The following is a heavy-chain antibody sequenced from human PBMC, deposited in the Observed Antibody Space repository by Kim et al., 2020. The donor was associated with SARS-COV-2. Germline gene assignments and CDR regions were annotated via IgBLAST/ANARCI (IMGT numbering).Heavy chain of an antibody. V-gene: IGHV4-39*01. Sequence: PTLKIRVTISVDTSKNQFSLKRSSVTAADTAVYYCARQGRGSSSSRWFDPWGQGTLVTVSS. J-gene: IGHJ5*02. CDR3: ARQGRGSSSSRWFDP. D-gene: IGHD6-6*01.